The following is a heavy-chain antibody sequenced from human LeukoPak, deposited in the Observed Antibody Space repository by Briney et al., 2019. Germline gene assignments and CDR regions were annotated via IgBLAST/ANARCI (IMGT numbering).Heavy chain of an antibody. CDR2: INPNSGGT. V-gene: IGHV1-2*02. D-gene: IGHD3-10*01. CDR1: GYTFTGYY. Sequence: ASVKVSCKASGYTFTGYYMHWVRQAPGQGLEWMGWINPNSGGTNYAQKFQGRVTMTRDTSISTAYMELSRLRSDDTAVYYCAARKLWFGEFPLFDYWGQGTLVTVSS. CDR3: AARKLWFGEFPLFDY. J-gene: IGHJ4*02.